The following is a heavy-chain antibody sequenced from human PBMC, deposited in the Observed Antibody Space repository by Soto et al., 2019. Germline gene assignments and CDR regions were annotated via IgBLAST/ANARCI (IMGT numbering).Heavy chain of an antibody. D-gene: IGHD3-10*01. V-gene: IGHV1-18*01. J-gene: IGHJ6*02. CDR1: GYTFTSYG. CDR3: AREVAPLCFGELLSGNYGMDV. Sequence: ASVKVSCKASGYTFTSYGISWVRQAPGQGLEWMGWISAYNGNTNYAQKLQGRVTMTTDTSTSTAYMELRSLRSDDTAVYYCAREVAPLCFGELLSGNYGMDVWGQGTTVTVSS. CDR2: ISAYNGNT.